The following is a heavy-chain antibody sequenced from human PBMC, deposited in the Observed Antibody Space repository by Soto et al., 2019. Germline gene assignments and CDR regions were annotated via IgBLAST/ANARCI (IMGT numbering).Heavy chain of an antibody. Sequence: EVQLLESGGGLVQPGGSLRLSCAASGFTFSSYAMSWVRQAPGKGLEWVSAISGSGGSTYYADSVKGRFTISRDNSKNTLYVQVKSLRAEDTAVYYCAKDGGGFGAFDIWGQGTMVTVSS. V-gene: IGHV3-23*01. J-gene: IGHJ3*02. CDR3: AKDGGGFGAFDI. CDR1: GFTFSSYA. CDR2: ISGSGGST. D-gene: IGHD2-15*01.